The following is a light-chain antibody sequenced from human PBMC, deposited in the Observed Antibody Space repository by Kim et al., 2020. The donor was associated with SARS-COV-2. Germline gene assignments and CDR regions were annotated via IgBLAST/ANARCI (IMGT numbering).Light chain of an antibody. Sequence: ASVGDRVTITWRASQGISSWLAWYQQKPGKAPKLLIYDASSLESGVPSRFSGSGSGTEFTLTISSLQPDDFATYYCQQYNSYLWTFGQGTKVDIK. CDR1: QGISSW. J-gene: IGKJ1*01. V-gene: IGKV1-5*01. CDR2: DAS. CDR3: QQYNSYLWT.